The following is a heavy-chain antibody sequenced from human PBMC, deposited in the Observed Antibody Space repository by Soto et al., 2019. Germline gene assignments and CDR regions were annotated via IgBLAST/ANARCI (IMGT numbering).Heavy chain of an antibody. CDR1: GFTFSDHY. V-gene: IGHV3-72*01. CDR3: ARELMTTVTYYDY. CDR2: TRNKANSYTT. J-gene: IGHJ4*02. D-gene: IGHD4-17*01. Sequence: EVQLVESGGGLVQPGGSLRLSCAASGFTFSDHYMDWVRQAPGQGLEWVGRTRNKANSYTTEYAASVKGRFTISRDDSKNSLYLQMNSLKTEDTAVYYCARELMTTVTYYDYWGQGILVTVSP.